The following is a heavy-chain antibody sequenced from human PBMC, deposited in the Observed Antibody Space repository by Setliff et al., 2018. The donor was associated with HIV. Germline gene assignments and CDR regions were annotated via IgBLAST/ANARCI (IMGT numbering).Heavy chain of an antibody. D-gene: IGHD5-18*01. CDR3: ATVNTVGYNYYGMDV. CDR2: ISTYNGNT. V-gene: IGHV1-18*01. CDR1: GYTFTNYA. J-gene: IGHJ6*02. Sequence: ASVKVSCKASGYTFTNYAIQWVRQAPGQGLEWMGWISTYNGNTNYAQKPQGRVAMTTDTSTNTAYMELRSLRSDDTAVYFCATVNTVGYNYYGMDVWGQGTTVTVSS.